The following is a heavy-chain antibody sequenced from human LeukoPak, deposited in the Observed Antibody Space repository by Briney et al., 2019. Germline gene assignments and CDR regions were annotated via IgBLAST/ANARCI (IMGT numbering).Heavy chain of an antibody. D-gene: IGHD6-19*01. V-gene: IGHV3-23*01. J-gene: IGHJ4*02. Sequence: GGSLRLSCAASGFTFSSYAMSWVRQAPGKGLEWVSAISGSGGSTYYADSVKGRFTISRDNSKNTLYLQMNSLRAGDTAVYYCAKNARRAVAARTFDYWGQGTLVTVSS. CDR1: GFTFSSYA. CDR3: AKNARRAVAARTFDY. CDR2: ISGSGGST.